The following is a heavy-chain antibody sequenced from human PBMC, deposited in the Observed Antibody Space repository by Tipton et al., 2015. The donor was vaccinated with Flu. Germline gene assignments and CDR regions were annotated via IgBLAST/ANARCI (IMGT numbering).Heavy chain of an antibody. Sequence: QSGAEVKKPGASVKVSCKASGSTFSNDIITWVRQAPGQGLEWMGWINANNGNTNYAQRLQGRVTMTTDTFTSTAYMELRSLRSDDTAVYYCARVGCSSTSCYLLGDDWFDPWGQGTLVTVSS. J-gene: IGHJ5*02. V-gene: IGHV1-18*01. CDR1: GSTFSNDI. CDR2: INANNGNT. CDR3: ARVGCSSTSCYLLGDDWFDP. D-gene: IGHD2-2*01.